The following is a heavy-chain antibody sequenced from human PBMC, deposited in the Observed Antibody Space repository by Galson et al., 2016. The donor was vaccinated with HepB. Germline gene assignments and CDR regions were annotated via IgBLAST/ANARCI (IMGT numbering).Heavy chain of an antibody. Sequence: SPRLSCAVSEFTFSTYSMHWVRHAPGPGLVWVSRINSDGSSTGFADSVKGRFTISRDNAKNTLYLQMNTLRAEDTAVYYCARGTFCSGDSCYSPAFDMWGQGTMVTVSS. J-gene: IGHJ3*02. CDR2: INSDGSST. V-gene: IGHV3-74*01. CDR3: ARGTFCSGDSCYSPAFDM. D-gene: IGHD2-15*01. CDR1: EFTFSTYS.